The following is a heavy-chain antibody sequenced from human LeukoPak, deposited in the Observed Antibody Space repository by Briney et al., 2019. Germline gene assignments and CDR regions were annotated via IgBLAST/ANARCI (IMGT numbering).Heavy chain of an antibody. Sequence: GASVTLSCKASGYTFTGYYMHWVRQAPGQGLEWMGWINPNSGGTNYAQKFQGRVTMTRDTSSSTAYMELSRLRSDDTAVYYCARALAAADLPFDYWGQGTLVTVSS. V-gene: IGHV1-2*02. CDR2: INPNSGGT. J-gene: IGHJ4*02. D-gene: IGHD6-13*01. CDR3: ARALAAADLPFDY. CDR1: GYTFTGYY.